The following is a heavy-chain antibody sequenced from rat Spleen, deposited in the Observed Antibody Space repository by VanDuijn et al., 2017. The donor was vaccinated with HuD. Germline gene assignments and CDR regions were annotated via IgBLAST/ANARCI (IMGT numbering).Heavy chain of an antibody. D-gene: IGHD1-9*01. CDR1: GFTFNNYD. J-gene: IGHJ2*01. CDR2: ISPSGGAT. Sequence: EVQLVESGGGLVQPGRSLKLSCAASGFTFNNYDMAWVRQAPTKSLEWVASISPSGGATYYRDSVKGRFTISRDNAKSILSLQMDRLRAEDTATYHCARRHYGYTDYFDDWGQGVMVTVSS. V-gene: IGHV5-25*01. CDR3: ARRHYGYTDYFDD.